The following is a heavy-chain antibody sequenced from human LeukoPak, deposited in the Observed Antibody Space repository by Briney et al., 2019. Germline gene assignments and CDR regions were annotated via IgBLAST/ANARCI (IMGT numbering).Heavy chain of an antibody. CDR2: ISGSGGST. CDR1: GFTFSSYA. Sequence: PGRSLRLSCAASGFTFSSYATSWVRQAPGKGLEWVSAISGSGGSTYYADSVKGRFTISRDNSKNTLYLQMNSLRAEDTAVYYCAKGRGGYCSSTSCPFDYWGQGTLVTVSS. V-gene: IGHV3-23*01. D-gene: IGHD2-2*01. J-gene: IGHJ4*02. CDR3: AKGRGGYCSSTSCPFDY.